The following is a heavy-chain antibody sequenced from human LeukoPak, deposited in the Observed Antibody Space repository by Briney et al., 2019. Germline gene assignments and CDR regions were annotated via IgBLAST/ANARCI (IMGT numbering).Heavy chain of an antibody. J-gene: IGHJ3*02. CDR3: ARPYDILTGYSGDDAFDI. V-gene: IGHV1-46*01. Sequence: ASVKVSCKASGYTFTSYYMHWVRQAPGQGLEWMGIINPSGGSTSYAQKFQGRVTMTRDTSTSTVYMELSSLRSEDTAVYYCARPYDILTGYSGDDAFDIWGQGTMVTVSS. CDR1: GYTFTSYY. D-gene: IGHD3-9*01. CDR2: INPSGGST.